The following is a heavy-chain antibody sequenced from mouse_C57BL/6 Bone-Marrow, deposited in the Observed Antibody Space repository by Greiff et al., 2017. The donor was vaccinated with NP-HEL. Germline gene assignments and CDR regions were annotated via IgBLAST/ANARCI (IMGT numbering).Heavy chain of an antibody. V-gene: IGHV6-3*01. CDR1: GFTFSNYW. Sequence: EVQVVESGGGLVQPGGSMKLSCVASGFTFSNYWMNWVRQSPEKGLEWVAQIRLKSDNYATHYAESVKGRFTISRDDSKSSVYLQMNNLRAEDTGIYYCTIYYGYDWFAYWGQGTLVTVSA. D-gene: IGHD2-2*01. CDR3: TIYYGYDWFAY. CDR2: IRLKSDNYAT. J-gene: IGHJ3*01.